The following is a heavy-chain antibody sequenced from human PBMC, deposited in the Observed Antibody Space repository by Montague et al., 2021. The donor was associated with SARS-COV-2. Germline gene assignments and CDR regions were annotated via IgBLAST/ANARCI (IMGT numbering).Heavy chain of an antibody. CDR3: ARDHMTILFMPYYYGMDV. V-gene: IGHV4-4*07. J-gene: IGHJ6*02. CDR1: GGSISSYY. D-gene: IGHD4/OR15-4a*01. CDR2: IYPSGST. Sequence: SETLSLTCTVSGGSISSYYWSWIRQPAGKRLEWIGRIYPSGSTKYNPSLKSRVTMSVDTSKNQFSLKRSSVTAADTAVYYCARDHMTILFMPYYYGMDVWGQGTTVTVSS.